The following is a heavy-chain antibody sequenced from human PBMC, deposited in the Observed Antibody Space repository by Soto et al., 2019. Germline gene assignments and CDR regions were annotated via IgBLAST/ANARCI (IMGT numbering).Heavy chain of an antibody. Sequence: ASVKVSCKASGYTFTGYYMHWVRQAPGQELEWMGWINPNSGGTNYAQKFQGRVTMTRDTSISTAYMELSRLRSDDTAVYYCARDGVSSPTYYYDSSGSQAWFDPWGQGTLVTVSS. CDR2: INPNSGGT. CDR1: GYTFTGYY. V-gene: IGHV1-2*02. J-gene: IGHJ5*02. CDR3: ARDGVSSPTYYYDSSGSQAWFDP. D-gene: IGHD3-22*01.